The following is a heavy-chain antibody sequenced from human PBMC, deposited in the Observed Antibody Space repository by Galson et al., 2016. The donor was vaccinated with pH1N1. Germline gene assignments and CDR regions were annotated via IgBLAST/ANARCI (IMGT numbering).Heavy chain of an antibody. J-gene: IGHJ4*02. Sequence: SLRLSCAASGFSFGDYAMSWVRQAPGKGLEWVGLIRSKVYGGTTEYAASVKGRFTILRDDSKYIAYLQMNSLRTEDTAVYCTRARYNLLTGYLIDYWGQGTLVTVSS. CDR2: IRSKVYGGTT. CDR1: GFSFGDYA. V-gene: IGHV3-49*04. D-gene: IGHD3-9*01. CDR3: TRARYNLLTGYLIDY.